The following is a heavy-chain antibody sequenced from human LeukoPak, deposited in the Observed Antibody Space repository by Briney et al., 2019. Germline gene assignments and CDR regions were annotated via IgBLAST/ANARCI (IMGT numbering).Heavy chain of an antibody. CDR3: ARLGGVVVAATPSGYDY. CDR1: GYSFTSYW. D-gene: IGHD2-15*01. V-gene: IGHV5-51*01. J-gene: IGHJ4*02. Sequence: GESLKISCKGSGYSFTSYWIGWVRRMPGKGLEWMGIIYPGDSDTRYSPSFQGQVTISADKSISTAYLQWSSLKASDTAMYYCARLGGVVVAATPSGYDYWGQGTLVTVSS. CDR2: IYPGDSDT.